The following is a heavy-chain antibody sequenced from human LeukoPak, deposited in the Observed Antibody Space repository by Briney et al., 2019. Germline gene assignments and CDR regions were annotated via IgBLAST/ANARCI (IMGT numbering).Heavy chain of an antibody. CDR3: VRDVGIHCSSTSCPVYYYYGMDV. CDR1: GYTFTGYY. D-gene: IGHD2-2*01. J-gene: IGHJ6*02. CDR2: INPNSGGT. V-gene: IGHV1-2*02. Sequence: ASVKVSCKASGYTFTGYYMHWVRQAPGQGLEWMGWINPNSGGTNYAQKFQGRVTMTRDTSISTAYMELSRLRSDDTAVYYCVRDVGIHCSSTSCPVYYYYGMDVWGQGTTVTVSS.